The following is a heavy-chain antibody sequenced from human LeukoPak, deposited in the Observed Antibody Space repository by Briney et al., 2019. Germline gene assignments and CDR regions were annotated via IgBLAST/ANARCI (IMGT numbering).Heavy chain of an antibody. Sequence: SETLSLTCTVSGGSINSSSYYWGWIRQPPGKGLEWIGSIYYSGSTYYNPSLKSRVTISVDTSKNQFSLKLSSVTASDTAVYYCARRFAPSRNDAFDIWGQGTMVTVSS. J-gene: IGHJ3*02. D-gene: IGHD3-10*01. CDR1: GGSINSSSYY. CDR2: IYYSGST. CDR3: ARRFAPSRNDAFDI. V-gene: IGHV4-39*01.